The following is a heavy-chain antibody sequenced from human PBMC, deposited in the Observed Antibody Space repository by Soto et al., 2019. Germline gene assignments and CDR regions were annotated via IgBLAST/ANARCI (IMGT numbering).Heavy chain of an antibody. Sequence: QVQLQESGPGLVKPSETLSLTCTVSGGSISSYYWSWIRQPPGKRLEWIGYIYYSGSTNYNPSLKLRVTISVDTSKNQASLYLRSVTGADTAVYYCARESVGSGYDWGQGTLVTVSS. V-gene: IGHV4-59*01. CDR1: GGSISSYY. J-gene: IGHJ4*02. CDR3: ARESVGSGYD. CDR2: IYYSGST. D-gene: IGHD5-12*01.